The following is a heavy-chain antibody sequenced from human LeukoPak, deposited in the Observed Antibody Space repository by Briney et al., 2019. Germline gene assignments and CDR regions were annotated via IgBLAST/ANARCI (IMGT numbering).Heavy chain of an antibody. V-gene: IGHV4-61*02. CDR2: FYTSGTT. CDR3: ARRGISSAFDI. CDR1: GGSISSGSYY. J-gene: IGHJ3*02. D-gene: IGHD3-16*01. Sequence: SETLSLTCSVSGGSISSGSYYWSWIWQPAGKALEWIGRFYTSGTTNYNPSLKSRVTISVDTSKNQFSLKLSSVTAADTAVYYCARRGISSAFDIWGQGTMVTVSS.